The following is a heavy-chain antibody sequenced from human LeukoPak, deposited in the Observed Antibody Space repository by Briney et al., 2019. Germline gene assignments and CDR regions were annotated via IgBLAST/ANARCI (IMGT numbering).Heavy chain of an antibody. J-gene: IGHJ4*02. CDR3: ASSVVRGVVDY. D-gene: IGHD3-10*01. CDR2: ISSSSSYI. Sequence: PGGSLRLSCAASGFTFSSYSMNWVRQAPGKGLEWVSSISSSSSYIYYADSVKGRFTISRDNAKNSLYLQMNSLRAEDTAVYYCASSVVRGVVDYWGQGTLVTVSS. CDR1: GFTFSSYS. V-gene: IGHV3-21*01.